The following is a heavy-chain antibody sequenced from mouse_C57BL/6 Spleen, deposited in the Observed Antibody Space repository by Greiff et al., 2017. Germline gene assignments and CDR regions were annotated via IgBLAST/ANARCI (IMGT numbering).Heavy chain of an antibody. D-gene: IGHD4-1*01. CDR3: ARSKGNWVFDY. J-gene: IGHJ2*01. Sequence: EVNVVESGAELAKPGASVKLSCKASGFTFTSYWMHWVKQRPEQGLEWIGRIDPANGNTKYAPKFQGKATITADTSSNTAYLQLSSLTSEDTAIYYCARSKGNWVFDYWGQGTTLTVSS. V-gene: IGHV14-3*01. CDR1: GFTFTSYW. CDR2: IDPANGNT.